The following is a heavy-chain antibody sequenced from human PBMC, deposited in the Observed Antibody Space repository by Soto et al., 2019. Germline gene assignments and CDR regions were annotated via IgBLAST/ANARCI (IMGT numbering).Heavy chain of an antibody. J-gene: IGHJ6*02. CDR1: GYSFTSYW. CDR2: IYPGDSDT. Sequence: PGESLKISCKGSGYSFTSYWIGWVRQMPGKGLEWMGIIYPGDSDTRYSPSFQGQVTISADKSISTAYLQWSSLKASDTAMYYCARHPVGADYYSSGMDVWGQGTTVTVSS. D-gene: IGHD1-26*01. V-gene: IGHV5-51*01. CDR3: ARHPVGADYYSSGMDV.